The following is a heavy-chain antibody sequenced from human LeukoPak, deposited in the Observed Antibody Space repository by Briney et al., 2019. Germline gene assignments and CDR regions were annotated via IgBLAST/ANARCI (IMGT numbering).Heavy chain of an antibody. CDR3: ARVRAARTEEWLMQHYYYYYMDV. CDR1: RGTFSSYA. V-gene: IGHV1-69*05. J-gene: IGHJ6*03. CDR2: IIPIIVTA. D-gene: IGHD3-3*01. Sequence: SVKVSCKASRGTFSSYAISSVRQSPGPELKCMGGIIPIIVTANYAQKFQGRVAITTDESTSTAYLALTNLRSEATAVYYCARVRAARTEEWLMQHYYYYYMDVWGKGTTVTVSS.